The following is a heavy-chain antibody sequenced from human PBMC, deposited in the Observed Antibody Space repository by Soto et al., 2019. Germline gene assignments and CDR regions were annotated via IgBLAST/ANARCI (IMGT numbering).Heavy chain of an antibody. Sequence: EVQLVESGGGLVQPGGSRRLSCAASGFTFSSYSMNWVRQAPGKGLEWVSYISSSSSTIYYADSVKGRFTISRDNAKNSLYLQMNSLRAEDTAVYYCASTDYGDYDTFDYWGQGTLVTVSS. CDR3: ASTDYGDYDTFDY. D-gene: IGHD4-17*01. J-gene: IGHJ4*02. CDR2: ISSSSSTI. V-gene: IGHV3-48*01. CDR1: GFTFSSYS.